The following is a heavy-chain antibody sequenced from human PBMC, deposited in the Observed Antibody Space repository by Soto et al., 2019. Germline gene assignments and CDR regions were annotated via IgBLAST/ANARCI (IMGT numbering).Heavy chain of an antibody. Sequence: GALRLSCAASGFTFSSYAMSWVRQAPGKGLEWVSAISGSGGSTYYADSVKGRFTISRDNSKNTLYLQMNSLRAEDTAVYYCAKLSLSGLQSFPAGLHYDSSAPDYWGQGTLVTVSS. J-gene: IGHJ4*02. D-gene: IGHD3-22*01. CDR1: GFTFSSYA. V-gene: IGHV3-23*01. CDR3: AKLSLSGLQSFPAGLHYDSSAPDY. CDR2: ISGSGGST.